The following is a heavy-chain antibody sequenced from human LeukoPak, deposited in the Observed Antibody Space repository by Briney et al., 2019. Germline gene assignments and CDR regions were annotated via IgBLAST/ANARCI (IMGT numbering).Heavy chain of an antibody. J-gene: IGHJ4*02. V-gene: IGHV4-59*01. Sequence: SETLSLTCTVSGGSISSSYGSWIRQPPGKGLEWIGYINYSGSTNYNTSLKSRVTISVDTSKNQFSLKLSSVTAADTAVYYCARDRTGFEYWGQGTLVTVSS. D-gene: IGHD1-14*01. CDR1: GGSISSSY. CDR2: INYSGST. CDR3: ARDRTGFEY.